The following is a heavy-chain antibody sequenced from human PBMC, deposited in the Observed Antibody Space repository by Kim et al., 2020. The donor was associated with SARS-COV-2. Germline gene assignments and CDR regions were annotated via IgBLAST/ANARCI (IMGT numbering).Heavy chain of an antibody. D-gene: IGHD5-18*01. J-gene: IGHJ4*02. Sequence: GTTEYAASVKGRFTISRDDSKSIAYLQMNSLKTEDTAVYYCTRQLWFFDYWGQGTLVTVSS. CDR3: TRQLWFFDY. V-gene: IGHV3-49*02. CDR2: GTT.